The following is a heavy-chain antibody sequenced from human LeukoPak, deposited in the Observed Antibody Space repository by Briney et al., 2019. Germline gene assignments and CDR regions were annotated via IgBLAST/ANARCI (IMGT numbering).Heavy chain of an antibody. CDR3: ARGGAYYDILTGYAREYYFDY. J-gene: IGHJ4*02. D-gene: IGHD3-9*01. Sequence: ASVKVSCKTSGYTFTSYDIHWVRQATGQGLEWMGWINPNSGGTNYAQKFQGRVTMTRDTSISTAYMELSRLRSDDTAVYCCARGGAYYDILTGYAREYYFDYWGQGTLVTVSS. CDR2: INPNSGGT. V-gene: IGHV1-2*02. CDR1: GYTFTSYD.